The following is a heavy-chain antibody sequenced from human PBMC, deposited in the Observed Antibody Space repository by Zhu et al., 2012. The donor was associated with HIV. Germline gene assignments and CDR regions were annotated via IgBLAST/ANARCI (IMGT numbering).Heavy chain of an antibody. D-gene: IGHD3-22*01. V-gene: IGHV4-4*07. CDR3: ARGFGYHDSSGHYYGGMFDY. CDR2: IYVSGNT. J-gene: IGHJ4*02. Sequence: QVQLQESGPGLVKPSETLSLTCNVSGGSISSHYWNWIRQSAGKGLEWIGRIYVSGNTNYNPSLKSRVTMSLDTSKNQFSLKLRSVTAADTAVYYCARGFGYHDSSGHYYGGMFDYWGQGTLVTVSS. CDR1: GGSISSHY.